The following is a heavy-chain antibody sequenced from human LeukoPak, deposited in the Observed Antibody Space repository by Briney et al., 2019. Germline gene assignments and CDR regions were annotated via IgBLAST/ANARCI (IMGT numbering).Heavy chain of an antibody. CDR1: GFTFDDYG. V-gene: IGHV3-20*04. CDR3: ARGRRSSWYDAFDI. CDR2: INWNGGST. D-gene: IGHD6-13*01. Sequence: SGGSLRLSCAASGFTFDDYGMGWVRQAPGKGLEWVSGINWNGGSTGYADSVKGRFTISRDNAKNSLYLQMNSLRAEDTALYYCARGRRSSWYDAFDIWGQGTMVTVSS. J-gene: IGHJ3*02.